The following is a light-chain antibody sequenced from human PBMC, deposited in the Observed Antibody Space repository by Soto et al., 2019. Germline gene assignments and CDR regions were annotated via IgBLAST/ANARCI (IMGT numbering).Light chain of an antibody. CDR3: KRYGRSPQT. Sequence: EIVLTQSPATLSLSPGERATLSCGASQSISSGYLAWYQQKPVLAPRLLIYDASSRATGIPDRFSGSGSGTDFTLTISRLEPEDFAVYYCKRYGRSPQTFGQGTKVEIK. CDR2: DAS. CDR1: QSISSGY. V-gene: IGKV3D-20*01. J-gene: IGKJ1*01.